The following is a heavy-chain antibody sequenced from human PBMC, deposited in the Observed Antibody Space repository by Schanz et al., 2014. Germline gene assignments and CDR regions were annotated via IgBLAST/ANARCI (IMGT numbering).Heavy chain of an antibody. Sequence: ESGGDLVQPGKSLRLSCAASGFTFDDFGMHWVRQAPGKALEWVSGISWNSVSIGYADSVKGRFTISRDNAKNTLYLQMNSLRAEYTAVYYCIRGDIMVVPVAHFWGQGILVTVSS. J-gene: IGHJ4*02. CDR3: IRGDIMVVPVAHF. CDR2: ISWNSVSI. V-gene: IGHV3-9*01. D-gene: IGHD2-2*01. CDR1: GFTFDDFG.